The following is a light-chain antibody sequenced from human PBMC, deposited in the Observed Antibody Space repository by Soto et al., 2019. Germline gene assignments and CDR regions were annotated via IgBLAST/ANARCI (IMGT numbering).Light chain of an antibody. CDR3: LSYAGSNTYV. V-gene: IGLV2-8*01. Sequence: QSALTQPPSASGSPGQSVTISCTGTSSDVGGYNYVSWYQQHPGKAPKLMIYEVNKRPSGVPDRFSGSKSGNTASLTVSGLQAEDEADYYCLSYAGSNTYVFGTGTKVTVL. CDR1: SSDVGGYNY. J-gene: IGLJ1*01. CDR2: EVN.